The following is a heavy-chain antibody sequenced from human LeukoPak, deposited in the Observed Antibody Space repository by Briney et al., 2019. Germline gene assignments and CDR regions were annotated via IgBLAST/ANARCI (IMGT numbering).Heavy chain of an antibody. Sequence: ASVKVSCKASGYTFTSYGISWVRQAPGQGLEWMGGIIPIFGTANYAQKFQGRVTITADESTSTAYMELSSLRSEDTAVYYCASWDRIVVVPAALLSDAFDIWGQGTMVTVSS. CDR3: ASWDRIVVVPAALLSDAFDI. J-gene: IGHJ3*02. V-gene: IGHV1-69*13. CDR1: GYTFTSYG. CDR2: IIPIFGTA. D-gene: IGHD2-2*01.